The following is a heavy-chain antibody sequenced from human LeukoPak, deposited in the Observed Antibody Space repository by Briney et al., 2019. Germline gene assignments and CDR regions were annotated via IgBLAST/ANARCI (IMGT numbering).Heavy chain of an antibody. J-gene: IGHJ4*02. CDR1: GFTFSSYS. CDR2: ISSSSSYI. D-gene: IGHD3-10*01. CDR3: AGSYYGSGSYYKPLGY. Sequence: GGSRRLSCAASGFTFSSYSMNWVRQAPGKGLEWVSSISSSSSYIYYADSVKGRFTISRDNAKNSLYLQMNSLRAEDTAVYYCAGSYYGSGSYYKPLGYWGQGTLVTVSS. V-gene: IGHV3-21*01.